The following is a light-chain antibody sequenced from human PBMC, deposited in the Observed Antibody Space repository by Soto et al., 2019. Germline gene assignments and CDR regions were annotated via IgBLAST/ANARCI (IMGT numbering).Light chain of an antibody. V-gene: IGKV3-20*01. J-gene: IGKJ1*01. CDR1: QSVTSNY. CDR2: GAS. Sequence: EIVLTQSPGTLSLSPGERATLSCRASQSVTSNYLAWYQQKPGQDPSLLIYGASASAAGIPDRFSGSGTGTNFALTISGLEPEDFAVYFCQQYASSPWTFGQGTKVEIK. CDR3: QQYASSPWT.